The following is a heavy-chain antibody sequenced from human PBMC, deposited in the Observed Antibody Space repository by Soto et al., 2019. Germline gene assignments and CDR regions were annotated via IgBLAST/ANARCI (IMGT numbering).Heavy chain of an antibody. CDR1: GGSFSTYS. V-gene: IGHV4-34*01. J-gene: IGHJ6*02. Sequence: PETLSLTCAVYGGSFSTYSWSWIRQPPGKGLEWIGEINHSGSTNYNPSLKSRVTMSVDTPKNYVSLEVTSVTAADTAVYYCARAEQQWLVRGMVRDYYYGMDVWGQGTTVT. CDR3: ARAEQQWLVRGMVRDYYYGMDV. D-gene: IGHD6-19*01. CDR2: INHSGST.